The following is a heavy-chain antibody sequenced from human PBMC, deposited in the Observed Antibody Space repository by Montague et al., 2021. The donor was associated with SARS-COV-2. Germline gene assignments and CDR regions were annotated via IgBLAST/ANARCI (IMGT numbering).Heavy chain of an antibody. Sequence: SLRLSCAASEFTVSSHYMSWVRQAPGKGLEWVSVIYSDNSTYYADSVKGRFTIFRDNSKNTFHLQMNSLRAEDTAVYYCAARTDYYYGLDVWGQGATVTVSS. J-gene: IGHJ6*02. V-gene: IGHV3-66*01. D-gene: IGHD1-14*01. CDR2: IYSDNST. CDR1: EFTVSSHY. CDR3: AARTDYYYGLDV.